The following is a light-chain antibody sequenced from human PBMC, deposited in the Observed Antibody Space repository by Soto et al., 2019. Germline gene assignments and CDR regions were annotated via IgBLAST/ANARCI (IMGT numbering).Light chain of an antibody. J-gene: IGKJ4*01. CDR2: WAS. V-gene: IGKV4-1*01. Sequence: DIVMTQSPASLAVSLGERATINCKSSQSVLYSSNNKNYLAWYQQKPGQPPKLLIYWASTRESGVPDRFSGSGSGTDFTLPISSLQAEDVAVYYCQQYYSTPLTFGGGTKVEIK. CDR3: QQYYSTPLT. CDR1: QSVLYSSNNKNY.